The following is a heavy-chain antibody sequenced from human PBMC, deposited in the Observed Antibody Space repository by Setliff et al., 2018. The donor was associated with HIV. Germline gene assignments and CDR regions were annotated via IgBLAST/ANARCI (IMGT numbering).Heavy chain of an antibody. D-gene: IGHD6-6*01. V-gene: IGHV1-69*04. J-gene: IGHJ6*03. Sequence: SVKVSCKASGGTFSSYAISWVRQAPGQGLEWMGRIIPTLGTANYAQKFQGRVTLSVDTSTGTAYLELRSLRSEDSALYYCARDERIAARHNYYYFMEVWGKGTTVTVSS. CDR3: ARDERIAARHNYYYFMEV. CDR2: IIPTLGTA. CDR1: GGTFSSYA.